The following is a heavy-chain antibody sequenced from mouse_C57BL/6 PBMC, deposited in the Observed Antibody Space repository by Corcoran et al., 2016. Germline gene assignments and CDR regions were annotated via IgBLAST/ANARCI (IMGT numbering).Heavy chain of an antibody. V-gene: IGHV1-18*01. J-gene: IGHJ4*01. CDR3: ARRRRSSYGAMDY. CDR2: INPNNGGT. Sequence: EVQLQQSGPELVKPGASVKIPCKASGYTFTDYNMDWVKQSHGKSLEWIGDINPNNGGTIYNQKFKGKATLTVDKSSSTAYMELCSLTSEDTAVYYCARRRRSSYGAMDYWGQGTSVTVSS. CDR1: GYTFTDYN. D-gene: IGHD1-1*01.